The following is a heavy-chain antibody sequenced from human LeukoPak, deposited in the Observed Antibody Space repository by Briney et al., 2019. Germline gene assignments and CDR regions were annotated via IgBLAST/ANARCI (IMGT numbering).Heavy chain of an antibody. D-gene: IGHD1-26*01. Sequence: GESLKISCKGSGYNFATHWIAWVRQMPGKGLEWMGIIFPADSDIRYSPSFQGQVTMSVDKSTNTASLQWSSLKASDTAMYYCARRSSEGDSFDYWGQGTLVTVSS. J-gene: IGHJ4*02. CDR3: ARRSSEGDSFDY. V-gene: IGHV5-51*01. CDR2: IFPADSDI. CDR1: GYNFATHW.